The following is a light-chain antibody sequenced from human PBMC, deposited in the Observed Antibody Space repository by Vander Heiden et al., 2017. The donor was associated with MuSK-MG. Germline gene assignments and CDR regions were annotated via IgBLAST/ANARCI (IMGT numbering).Light chain of an antibody. CDR2: WAS. J-gene: IGKJ4*01. V-gene: IGKV4-1*01. CDR3: QQYHSAPLT. CDR1: QSVLYNVDNRNF. Sequence: DNVMTQSPDSLAVSLGERATINCKSSQSVLYNVDNRNFLAWYQQKPGQPPKLLINWASTRESGVPDRFSGSGSETDFTLTITSLQAEDVAVYYCQQYHSAPLTFGGGTKVEIK.